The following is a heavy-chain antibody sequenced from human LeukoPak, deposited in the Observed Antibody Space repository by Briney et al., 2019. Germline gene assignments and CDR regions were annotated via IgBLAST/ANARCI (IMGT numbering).Heavy chain of an antibody. D-gene: IGHD2-21*01. J-gene: IGHJ4*02. CDR1: GFTFSTYD. CDR3: AKPGEASNYYFDC. V-gene: IGHV3-23*01. Sequence: PWGSLRLSCAASGFTFSTYDMSWVRQAPGKGLEWVSSVRVNGRSTYYADSVKGRFTISRDNSKNTLYLQMNSLRAEDTALYYCAKPGEASNYYFDCWGQGALVTVSS. CDR2: VRVNGRST.